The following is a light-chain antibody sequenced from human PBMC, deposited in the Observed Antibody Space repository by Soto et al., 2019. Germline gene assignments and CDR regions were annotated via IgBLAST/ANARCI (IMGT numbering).Light chain of an antibody. Sequence: EIVMTQSPATLSVSPGERATLSCRASQSVNNNLAWYQPKPGQAPRLLIYGASATATGIPARFSGSGSGTEFTLTISSLQSEDFAVYYCQQYNNWPLTFGGGTKVEIK. J-gene: IGKJ4*01. CDR3: QQYNNWPLT. V-gene: IGKV3-15*01. CDR1: QSVNNN. CDR2: GAS.